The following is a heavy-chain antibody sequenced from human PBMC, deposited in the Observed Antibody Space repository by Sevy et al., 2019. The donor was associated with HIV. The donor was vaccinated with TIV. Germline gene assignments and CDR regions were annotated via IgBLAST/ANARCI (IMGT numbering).Heavy chain of an antibody. J-gene: IGHJ6*02. CDR2: ISHDGINE. CDR3: ANAYSGSYSHSYLYALDV. Sequence: GGYLSLSCTGSGFSFSYYGIHWVRQAPGKGLDWVALISHDGINEYYADSVKGRFTISRDNSRNTVYLEMNSLRNEDTAIYFCANAYSGSYSHSYLYALDVWGQGTTVTVSS. V-gene: IGHV3-30*18. D-gene: IGHD1-26*01. CDR1: GFSFSYYG.